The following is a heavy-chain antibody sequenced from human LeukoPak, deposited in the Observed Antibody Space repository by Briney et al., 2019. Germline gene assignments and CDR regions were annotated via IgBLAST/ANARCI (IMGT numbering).Heavy chain of an antibody. CDR1: GYTFTSYA. D-gene: IGHD2-2*01. J-gene: IGHJ4*02. CDR3: ARAGCSSTSCYVLADY. CDR2: ISAYNGNT. V-gene: IGHV1-18*01. Sequence: ASVKVSCKASGYTFTSYAMHWVRQAPGQRLEWMGWISAYNGNTNYAQKLQGRVTMTTDTSTSTAYMELRSLRSDDTAVYYCARAGCSSTSCYVLADYWGQGTLVTVSS.